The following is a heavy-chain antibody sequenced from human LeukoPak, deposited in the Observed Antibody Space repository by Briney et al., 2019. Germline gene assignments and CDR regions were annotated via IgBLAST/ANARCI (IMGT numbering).Heavy chain of an antibody. J-gene: IGHJ4*02. CDR3: AREGIADY. V-gene: IGHV3-48*03. CDR1: GFTFSSHD. CDR2: ISNSGSTI. D-gene: IGHD3-10*01. Sequence: PGGSLRLSCAACGFTFSSHDMNWVRPAPGKGLEWVSYISNSGSTISYADSVKGRFTISRDNAKNSLYLQMNSLRAEDTAVYYCAREGIADYWGQGTLVTVSS.